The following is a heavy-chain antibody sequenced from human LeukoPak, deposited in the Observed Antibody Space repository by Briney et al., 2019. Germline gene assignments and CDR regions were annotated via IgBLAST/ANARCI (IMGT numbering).Heavy chain of an antibody. CDR1: GYTFTSYG. V-gene: IGHV1-18*01. Sequence: GASVKVSCKASGYTFTSYGISWVRQAPGQGLEWMGWISAYNGNTNYAQKLQGRVTMTTDTSTSTAYMELRSLRSDDTAVYYCARSAPGGLITMIVVANPYFDYWGQGTLVTVSS. CDR2: ISAYNGNT. J-gene: IGHJ4*02. CDR3: ARSAPGGLITMIVVANPYFDY. D-gene: IGHD3-22*01.